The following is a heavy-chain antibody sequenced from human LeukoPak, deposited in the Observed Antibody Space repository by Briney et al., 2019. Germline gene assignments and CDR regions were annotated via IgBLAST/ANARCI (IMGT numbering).Heavy chain of an antibody. CDR2: MNPNSGNT. Sequence: GASVTVSCKASGYTFTSYDVNWVRQATGQGLEWMGWMNPNSGNTGYAQKFQGRVTMTRNTSISTAYMELSSLRSEDSAVYYCARATVTNYYYYGMDVWGQGTTVTVSS. CDR3: ARATVTNYYYYGMDV. CDR1: GYTFTSYD. J-gene: IGHJ6*02. V-gene: IGHV1-8*01. D-gene: IGHD4-17*01.